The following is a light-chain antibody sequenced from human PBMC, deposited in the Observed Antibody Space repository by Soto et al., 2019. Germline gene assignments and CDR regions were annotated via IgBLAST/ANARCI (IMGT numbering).Light chain of an antibody. V-gene: IGKV1-39*01. J-gene: IGKJ2*01. Sequence: DIQMTQSPSSLSASVGDRVTITCRASQSISNYLNWYQQKPGKAPKVLIYGASSLQSGVPSRFSGSGSGTDFTLTISGLQPEDFAIYYCQQTYSTPRTFGQGTKLEIK. CDR3: QQTYSTPRT. CDR2: GAS. CDR1: QSISNY.